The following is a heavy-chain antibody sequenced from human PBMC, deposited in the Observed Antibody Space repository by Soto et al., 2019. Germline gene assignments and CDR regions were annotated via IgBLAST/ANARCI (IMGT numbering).Heavy chain of an antibody. V-gene: IGHV3-30*18. CDR3: AKDDVPAAISYYYGMDV. J-gene: IGHJ6*02. CDR1: GFTFSSYG. D-gene: IGHD2-2*01. CDR2: ISYDGSNK. Sequence: GGSLRLSCAASGFTFSSYGMHWVRQAPGKGLEWVAVISYDGSNKYYADSVKGRFTISRDNSKNTLYLQMNSLRAEDTAVYYCAKDDVPAAISYYYGMDVWGQGTTVTVSS.